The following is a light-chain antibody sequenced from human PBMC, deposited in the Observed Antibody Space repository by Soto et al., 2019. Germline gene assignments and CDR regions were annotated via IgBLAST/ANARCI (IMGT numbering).Light chain of an antibody. V-gene: IGLV2-14*01. CDR1: SSDVGGYKY. J-gene: IGLJ1*01. CDR2: DVS. CDR3: SSYTSSTPYV. Sequence: QSALTQPASVSGSPGQSITMSCTGTSSDVGGYKYVSWYQHHPGKGPKLMLYDVSNRPSGVSNRFSGSKSGNTASLTISGLQAEDEADYYCSSYTSSTPYVFGTGTKLTVL.